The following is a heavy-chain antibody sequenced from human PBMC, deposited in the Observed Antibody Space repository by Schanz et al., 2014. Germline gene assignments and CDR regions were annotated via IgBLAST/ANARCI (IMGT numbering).Heavy chain of an antibody. CDR3: ATGPSGSLGY. V-gene: IGHV1-3*04. CDR2: INTGNGDT. CDR1: GYTFTSYA. Sequence: QVQLVQSGAEVKKPGASVKVSCKASGYTFTSYAMHWVRQAPGHRPKWMGRINTGNGDTHYSETFQDRVTISADTSASAAYMEVRSLTSEDTDVYYCATGPSGSLGYWGQGTLVNVSS. J-gene: IGHJ4*02. D-gene: IGHD3-10*01.